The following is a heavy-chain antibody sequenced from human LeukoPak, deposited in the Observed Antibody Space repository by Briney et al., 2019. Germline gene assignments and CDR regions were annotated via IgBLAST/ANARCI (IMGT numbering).Heavy chain of an antibody. CDR3: ARHGYYYDSGSLWGNFDY. J-gene: IGHJ4*02. D-gene: IGHD3-10*01. CDR2: IYYSGST. CDR1: GGSISSYY. Sequence: SETLSLTCTVSGGSISSYYWSWIRQPPGKGLEWIGYIYYSGSTNYNPSLKSRVTISVDTSKNQFSLKLSSVTAADTAVYYCARHGYYYDSGSLWGNFDYWGQGTLVTVSS. V-gene: IGHV4-59*08.